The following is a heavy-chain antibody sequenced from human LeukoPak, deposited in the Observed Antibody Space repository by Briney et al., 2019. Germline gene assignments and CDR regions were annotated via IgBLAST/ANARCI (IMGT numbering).Heavy chain of an antibody. Sequence: SQTLSLTCTVSGGSMSSSSYYWSWIRQPGGKGLEWIGRIYTSGSTTYNPSLKSRVTISLDTSKNQFSLKLSSVTAADTAVYYCARVFCSGGNCYHFDYWGQGTLVTVSS. CDR2: IYTSGST. CDR1: GGSMSSSSYY. V-gene: IGHV4-61*02. D-gene: IGHD2-15*01. J-gene: IGHJ4*02. CDR3: ARVFCSGGNCYHFDY.